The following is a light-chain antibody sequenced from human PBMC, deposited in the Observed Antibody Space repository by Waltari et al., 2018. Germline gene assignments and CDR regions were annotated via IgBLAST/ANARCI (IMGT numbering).Light chain of an antibody. V-gene: IGKV3-20*01. Sequence: EIVLTQSPGTLSLSPGERVTPSCRARQSIMARFLALYQQRPGQAPRLRMYATSTRATGIPDRFRGGGSGTDFTLTITRLEPEDFAVYYCQQYGGSPPYTFGQGTKVEIK. J-gene: IGKJ2*01. CDR2: ATS. CDR3: QQYGGSPPYT. CDR1: QSIMARF.